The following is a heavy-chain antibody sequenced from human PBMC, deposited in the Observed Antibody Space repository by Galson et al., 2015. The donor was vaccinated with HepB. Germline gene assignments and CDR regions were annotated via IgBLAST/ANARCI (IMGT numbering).Heavy chain of an antibody. D-gene: IGHD3-10*01. CDR2: ISYDGSNK. CDR3: ARDVVRGVTNYYGMDV. J-gene: IGHJ6*02. Sequence: SLRLSCAASGFTFSSYAMHWVRQAPGKGLEWVAVISYDGSNKYYADSVKGRFTISRDNSKNTLYLQMNSLRAEDTAVYYCARDVVRGVTNYYGMDVWGQGTTVTVSS. CDR1: GFTFSSYA. V-gene: IGHV3-30*04.